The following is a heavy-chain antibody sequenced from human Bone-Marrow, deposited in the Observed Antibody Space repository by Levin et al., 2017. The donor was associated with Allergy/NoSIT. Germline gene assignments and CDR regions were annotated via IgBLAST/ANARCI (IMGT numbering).Heavy chain of an antibody. D-gene: IGHD2-15*01. CDR3: ARDTSGHFDY. J-gene: IGHJ4*02. V-gene: IGHV1-46*01. Sequence: KISCKASGYTFISYYMHWVRQAPGQGLEWMGTIDPYGGDTTYTQKFQGRVTMTRDTSTSTVYMELSSLRSEDTAVYYCARDTSGHFDYWGRGTLVTVSS. CDR2: IDPYGGDT. CDR1: GYTFISYY.